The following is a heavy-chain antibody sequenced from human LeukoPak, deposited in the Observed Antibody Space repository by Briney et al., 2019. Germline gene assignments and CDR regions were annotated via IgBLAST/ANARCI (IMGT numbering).Heavy chain of an antibody. V-gene: IGHV4-59*01. CDR2: IYYSGST. CDR1: GGSISSYY. CDR3: ARGGSGYALNWFDP. Sequence: SETLSLTCTVSGGSISSYYWSWIRQPPGKGLEWIGYIYYSGSTNYNPSLKSRVAISVDTSKNQFSLKLSSVTAADTAVYYCARGGSGYALNWFDPWGQGTLVTVSS. D-gene: IGHD5-12*01. J-gene: IGHJ5*02.